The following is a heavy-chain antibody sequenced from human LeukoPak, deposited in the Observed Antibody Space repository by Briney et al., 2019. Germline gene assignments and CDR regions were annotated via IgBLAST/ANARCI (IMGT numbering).Heavy chain of an antibody. CDR3: ARDYSIAAAGVEYLQH. J-gene: IGHJ1*01. D-gene: IGHD6-13*01. CDR1: GYTFTSYG. V-gene: IGHV1-18*01. CDR2: ISAYNGNT. Sequence: ASVKVSCKASGYTFTSYGIRWVRQAPGQGLEWMGLISAYNGNTNYAQKLQGRVTMTTDTSTSTAYMELRSLRSDDTAVYYCARDYSIAAAGVEYLQHWGQGTLVTVSS.